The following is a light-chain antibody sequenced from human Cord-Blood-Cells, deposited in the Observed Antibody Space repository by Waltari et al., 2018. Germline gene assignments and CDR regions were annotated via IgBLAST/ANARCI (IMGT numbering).Light chain of an antibody. V-gene: IGLV3-1*01. CDR1: KLGDKY. CDR2: QDS. CDR3: QAWDSSTVV. Sequence: SYDLTQPPSVSVSPGQTASIPCSGAKLGDKYACWYQQKPGQSPVLGIYQDSKRPSGIPERFSGSNSGNTATLTISGTQAMDEADYYCQAWDSSTVVFGGGTKLTVL. J-gene: IGLJ2*01.